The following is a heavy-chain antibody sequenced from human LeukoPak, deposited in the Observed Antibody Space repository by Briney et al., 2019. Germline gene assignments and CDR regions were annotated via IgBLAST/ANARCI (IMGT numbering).Heavy chain of an antibody. CDR1: GGSISSSSYY. CDR3: ARHGVFDYSTDY. D-gene: IGHD4-11*01. J-gene: IGHJ4*02. V-gene: IGHV4-39*01. Sequence: PSETLSLTCTVSGGSISSSSYYWGWIRQPPGKGLEWIGSIYYSGSTYYNPSLKSRVTISVDTSKNQFSLKLSSVTAADTAVYYCARHGVFDYSTDYWGQGTLVTVSS. CDR2: IYYSGST.